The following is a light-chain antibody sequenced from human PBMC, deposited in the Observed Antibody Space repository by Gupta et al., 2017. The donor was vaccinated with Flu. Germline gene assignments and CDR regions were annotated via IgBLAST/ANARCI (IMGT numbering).Light chain of an antibody. CDR2: RTN. Sequence: TVVTQEPSLTVYQGGTGTPTCASSTGAVTSGYFPNWFQQKPGQAPRALIYRTNNKRSWTPARFSGSLLGGKAALTLSGVQPEDEAEYFCLRFYGGVHVFGGGTKLTVL. J-gene: IGLJ2*01. V-gene: IGLV7-43*01. CDR3: LRFYGGVHV. CDR1: TGAVTSGYF.